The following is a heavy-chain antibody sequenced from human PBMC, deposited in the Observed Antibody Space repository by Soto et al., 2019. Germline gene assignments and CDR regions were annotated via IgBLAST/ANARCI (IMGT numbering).Heavy chain of an antibody. Sequence: GGSLRLSCAASGFTFSGSAMHWVRQASGKGLEWVGRIRSKANSYATAYAASVEGRFTISRDDSKNTAYLQMNSLKTEDTAVYYCTSYGLGVPAAIGYWGQGTLVTVSS. D-gene: IGHD2-2*02. J-gene: IGHJ4*02. CDR2: IRSKANSYAT. CDR1: GFTFSGSA. CDR3: TSYGLGVPAAIGY. V-gene: IGHV3-73*01.